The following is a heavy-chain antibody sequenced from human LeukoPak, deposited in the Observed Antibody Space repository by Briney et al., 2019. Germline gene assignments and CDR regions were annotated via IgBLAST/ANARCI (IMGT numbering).Heavy chain of an antibody. V-gene: IGHV3-21*01. CDR3: AELGITMIGGV. J-gene: IGHJ6*04. D-gene: IGHD3-10*02. Sequence: GGSLRLSGPASGFTFSSYSMNWVRQAPGKGREWVSSISSSSSYIYYADSVKGRFTISRDNAKNSLYLQMNSLRAEDTAVYYCAELGITMIGGVWGKGTTVTISS. CDR1: GFTFSSYS. CDR2: ISSSSSYI.